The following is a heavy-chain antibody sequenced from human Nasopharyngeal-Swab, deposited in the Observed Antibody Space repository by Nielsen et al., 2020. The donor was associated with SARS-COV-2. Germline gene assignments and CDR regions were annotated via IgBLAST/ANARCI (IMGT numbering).Heavy chain of an antibody. D-gene: IGHD6-19*01. V-gene: IGHV3-64*01. Sequence: EGSLRLSCAASGFTFDTFAMHWVRQAPGKGLEFVSSILGDGIATQYASSVKGRFTISRDNSKNTLYLQMGSLRDEDMAVYYCTRDRDGGWSFDYWGQGTLVTVSS. J-gene: IGHJ4*02. CDR2: ILGDGIAT. CDR1: GFTFDTFA. CDR3: TRDRDGGWSFDY.